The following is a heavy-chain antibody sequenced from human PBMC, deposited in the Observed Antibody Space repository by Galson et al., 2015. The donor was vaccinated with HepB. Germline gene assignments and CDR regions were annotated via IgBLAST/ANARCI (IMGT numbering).Heavy chain of an antibody. Sequence: SLRLSCAGSGFTFSSYAMGWVRQAPGKGLEWVSAISDSGGSTYYADSVKGRFTISRDNSKNTLYLQMNSLRAEDTAVYYCAKWPSSRVYDAFVIWGQGTMVTVSS. CDR2: ISDSGGST. V-gene: IGHV3-23*01. CDR3: AKWPSSRVYDAFVI. CDR1: GFTFSSYA. J-gene: IGHJ3*02. D-gene: IGHD5/OR15-5a*01.